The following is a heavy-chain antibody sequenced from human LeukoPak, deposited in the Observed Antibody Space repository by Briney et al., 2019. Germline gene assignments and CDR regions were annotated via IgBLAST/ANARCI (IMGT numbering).Heavy chain of an antibody. CDR1: GGSFSGYY. Sequence: SETLSLTCAVYGGSFSGYYWSWIRQPPGKGREWIGEINHSGSTNYNTSLKSRVTISVDTSKNQFSLKLSSVTAADTAVYYCARGDYDILTGYPRPFDYWGQGTLVTVSS. D-gene: IGHD3-9*01. V-gene: IGHV4-34*01. CDR2: INHSGST. J-gene: IGHJ4*02. CDR3: ARGDYDILTGYPRPFDY.